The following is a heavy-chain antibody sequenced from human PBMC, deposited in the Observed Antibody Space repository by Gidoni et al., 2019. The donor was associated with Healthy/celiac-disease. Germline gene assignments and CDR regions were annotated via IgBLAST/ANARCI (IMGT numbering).Heavy chain of an antibody. D-gene: IGHD2-15*01. CDR2: ISYDGSNK. V-gene: IGHV3-30-3*01. Sequence: QVQLVESGGGVVQPGRSLRLSCAASGFTFRRYAIHWVRQAPGKGLEWVAVISYDGSNKYYADSVKGRFTISRDNSKNTLYLQMNSLRAEDTAVYYCARDFAKFFYCSGGSCSSLVYWGQGTLVTVSS. CDR3: ARDFAKFFYCSGGSCSSLVY. CDR1: GFTFRRYA. J-gene: IGHJ4*02.